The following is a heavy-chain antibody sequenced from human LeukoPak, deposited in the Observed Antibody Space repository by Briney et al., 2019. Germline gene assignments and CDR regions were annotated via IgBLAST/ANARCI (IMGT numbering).Heavy chain of an antibody. CDR2: IYPGDSDI. CDR3: ASVDTAMVRGGYFDY. V-gene: IGHV5-51*01. CDR1: GYSFTSYW. J-gene: IGHJ4*02. Sequence: GESLKISCKGSGYSFTSYWIGWVRQMPGKGLEWMGIIYPGDSDIRYSPSFQGQVTISADKSISTAYLQWSSLKASDTAMYYCASVDTAMVRGGYFDYWGQGTLVTVSS. D-gene: IGHD5-18*01.